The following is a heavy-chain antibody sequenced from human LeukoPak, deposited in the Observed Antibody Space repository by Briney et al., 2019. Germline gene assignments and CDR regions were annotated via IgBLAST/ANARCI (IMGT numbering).Heavy chain of an antibody. CDR2: IKQDGSEK. Sequence: GGSLRLSCVASGFTFSSRDWMTWVRQAPGKGLEWVANIKQDGSEKNYVDSVKGRFTISRDNAKNSVDLQMNSLRVEDTAVYYCARGGKLEPTALASWGQGSLVVVSS. D-gene: IGHD2-21*02. CDR1: GFTFSSRDW. V-gene: IGHV3-7*01. J-gene: IGHJ5*02. CDR3: ARGGKLEPTALAS.